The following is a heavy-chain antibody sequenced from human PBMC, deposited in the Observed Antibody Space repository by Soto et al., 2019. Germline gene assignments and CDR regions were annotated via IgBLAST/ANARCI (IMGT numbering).Heavy chain of an antibody. J-gene: IGHJ4*02. CDR2: IWYDGSNK. CDR1: GFTFSSYG. V-gene: IGHV3-33*01. Sequence: GGSLRLSCAASGFTFSSYGMHWVRQAPGKGLEWVAVIWYDGSNKYYADSVKGRFTISRENSKNTLYLQMNSLRAGDTAVYYCARAAVTTFGDYYFDYWGQGTLVTVSS. CDR3: ARAAVTTFGDYYFDY. D-gene: IGHD3-16*01.